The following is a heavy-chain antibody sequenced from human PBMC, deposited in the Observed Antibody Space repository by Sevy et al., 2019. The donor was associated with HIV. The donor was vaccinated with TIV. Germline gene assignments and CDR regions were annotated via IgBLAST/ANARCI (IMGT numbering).Heavy chain of an antibody. CDR3: ARDLRLCGYSSGSFDY. V-gene: IGHV1-2*02. Sequence: ASVKVSCKASGYTFTGQYIHWVRQAPGQGLEWMGWINPNSGGTSYRQDFQGRVTLTRDTSITTAYMELSGLKSDDTVIYYCARDLRLCGYSSGSFDYWGQGTLVTVSS. J-gene: IGHJ4*02. D-gene: IGHD5-18*01. CDR1: GYTFTGQY. CDR2: INPNSGGT.